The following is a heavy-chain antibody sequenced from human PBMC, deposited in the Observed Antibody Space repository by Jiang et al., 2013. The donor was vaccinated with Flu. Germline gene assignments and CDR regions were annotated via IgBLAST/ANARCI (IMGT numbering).Heavy chain of an antibody. D-gene: IGHD6-13*01. CDR2: IYYSGST. CDR1: GGSISSGGYY. CDR3: ARVFSSSWLIDY. Sequence: GPGLVKPSQTLSLTCTVSGGSISSGGYYWSWIRQHPGKGLEWIGYIYYSGSTYYNPSLKSLVTISVDTSKNQFSLKLSSVTAADTAVYYCARVFSSSWLIDYWGQGTLVTVSS. J-gene: IGHJ4*02. V-gene: IGHV4-31*01.